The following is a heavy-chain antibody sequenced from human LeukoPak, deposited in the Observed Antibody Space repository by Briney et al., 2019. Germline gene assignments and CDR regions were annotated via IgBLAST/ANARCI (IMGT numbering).Heavy chain of an antibody. CDR3: ASGYSYGLNAFDI. V-gene: IGHV3-23*01. CDR2: ISGSGGST. Sequence: GGSLRLSCAASGFTFSIYAMSWVRQAPGKGLEWVSTISGSGGSTYYADSVKGRFTISRDNSKNTLYLQMNSLRAEDTAVYYCASGYSYGLNAFDIWGQGTMVTVSS. J-gene: IGHJ3*02. CDR1: GFTFSIYA. D-gene: IGHD5-18*01.